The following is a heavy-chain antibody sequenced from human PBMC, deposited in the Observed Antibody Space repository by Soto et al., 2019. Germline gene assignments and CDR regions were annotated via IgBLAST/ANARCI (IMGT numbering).Heavy chain of an antibody. D-gene: IGHD6-19*01. Sequence: GGSLRLSCAASGFTFSSYAMHWVRQAPGKGLEYVSAISSNGGSTYYANSVKGRFTISRDNSKNTLYLQMGSLRAEDMAVYYCARDREDSSGWYNDYWGQGTLVTVSS. CDR2: ISSNGGST. CDR1: GFTFSSYA. CDR3: ARDREDSSGWYNDY. J-gene: IGHJ4*02. V-gene: IGHV3-64*01.